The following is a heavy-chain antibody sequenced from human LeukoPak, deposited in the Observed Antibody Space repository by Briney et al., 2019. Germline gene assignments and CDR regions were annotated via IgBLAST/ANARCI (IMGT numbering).Heavy chain of an antibody. V-gene: IGHV3-21*01. CDR2: ISSSSSYI. CDR3: ARIRALGYCSGTSCYHFDY. D-gene: IGHD2-2*01. CDR1: GFTFSSYS. Sequence: PGGSLRLSCAASGFTFSSYSMNWVRQVPGKGLEWVSSISSSSSYIYYADSVKGRFTISRDNAKNSLYLQMNSLRAEDTAVYYCARIRALGYCSGTSCYHFDYWGQGTLVTVSS. J-gene: IGHJ4*02.